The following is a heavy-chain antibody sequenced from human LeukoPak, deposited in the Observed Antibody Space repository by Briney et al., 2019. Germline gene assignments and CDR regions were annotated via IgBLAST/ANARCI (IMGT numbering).Heavy chain of an antibody. J-gene: IGHJ5*02. V-gene: IGHV1-2*02. D-gene: IGHD2-2*01. CDR3: ARDRDISRSNWFDP. CDR1: GYTFTGYY. Sequence: ASVTVSCTASGYTFTGYYMHWVRQAPGQGLEWMGWINPNSGGTNYAQKFQGRVTMTRDTSISTAYMELSRLRSDDTAVYYCARDRDISRSNWFDPWGQGTLVTVSS. CDR2: INPNSGGT.